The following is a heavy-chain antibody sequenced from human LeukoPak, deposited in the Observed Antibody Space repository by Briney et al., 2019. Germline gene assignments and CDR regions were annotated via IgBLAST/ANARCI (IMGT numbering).Heavy chain of an antibody. D-gene: IGHD3-3*01. J-gene: IGHJ6*02. CDR3: ARPSGIFDSPDYYYYGMDV. V-gene: IGHV1-69*04. CDR1: GGTFSSYA. Sequence: VASVKVSCKASGGTFSSYAISWVRQAPGQGLEWMGRIIRILGIANYAQKFQGRVTITADKSTSTAYMELSSLRSEDTAVYYCARPSGIFDSPDYYYYGMDVWGQGTTVTVSS. CDR2: IIRILGIA.